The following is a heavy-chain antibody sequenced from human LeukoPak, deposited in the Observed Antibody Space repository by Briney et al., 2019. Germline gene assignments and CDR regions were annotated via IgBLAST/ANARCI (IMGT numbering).Heavy chain of an antibody. V-gene: IGHV3-21*01. CDR1: GFTFSTYS. CDR3: ARTGDVDKGPDY. CDR2: ISSSSSFFI. Sequence: GGSLRLSCAASGFTFSTYSMNWVRQAPGKGLEWVSSISSSSSFFIYYADSVKGRFTISRDNAKNSLYLQMNSLRAEDTAVYYCARTGDVDKGPDYWGQGTLVTVSS. J-gene: IGHJ4*02. D-gene: IGHD5-12*01.